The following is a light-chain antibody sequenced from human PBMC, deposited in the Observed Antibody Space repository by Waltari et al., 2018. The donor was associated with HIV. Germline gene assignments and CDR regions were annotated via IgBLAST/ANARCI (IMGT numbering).Light chain of an antibody. V-gene: IGKV1-39*01. Sequence: DIQMTQSPSSLSTSIGDRVIITCRASQTISGHLNWYQVQPGKAPKLLIYAASNLQSGIPSRFSGSGSGTDFTLTISSLQPEDFATYYCQQSFSLPFSFGPGTKLEIK. CDR1: QTISGH. CDR3: QQSFSLPFS. J-gene: IGKJ2*03. CDR2: AAS.